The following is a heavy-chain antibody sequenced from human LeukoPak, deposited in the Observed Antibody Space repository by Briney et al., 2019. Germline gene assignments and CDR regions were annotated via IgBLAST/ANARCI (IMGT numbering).Heavy chain of an antibody. D-gene: IGHD1-26*01. Sequence: ASVKVSCKASGYXFIDYYIHWVRQAPGQGLEWMGWINPNSGVPNYAQKFQGRVTLTRDTSISTAYMALSRLRSDDTAVYYCARDPVGGTHYFDYWGQGSLVTVSS. CDR3: ARDPVGGTHYFDY. V-gene: IGHV1-2*02. CDR1: GYXFIDYY. CDR2: INPNSGVP. J-gene: IGHJ4*01.